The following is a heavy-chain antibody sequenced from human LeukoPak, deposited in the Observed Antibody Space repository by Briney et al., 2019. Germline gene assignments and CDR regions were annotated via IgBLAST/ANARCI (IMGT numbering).Heavy chain of an antibody. J-gene: IGHJ5*02. V-gene: IGHV7-4-1*02. D-gene: IGHD3-10*01. CDR3: ARGTVVRGVISRFDP. CDR1: GYTFTSYA. Sequence: ASVKVSCKASGYTFTSYAMNWVRQAPGQGLEWMGWINTNTGNPTYAQGFTGRFVFSLDTSVSTAYLQISSLKAEDTAVYYCARGTVVRGVISRFDPWGQGTLVTVSS. CDR2: INTNTGNP.